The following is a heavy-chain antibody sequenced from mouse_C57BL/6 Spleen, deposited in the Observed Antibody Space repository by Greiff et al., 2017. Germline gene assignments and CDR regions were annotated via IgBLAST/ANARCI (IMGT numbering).Heavy chain of an antibody. CDR1: GYSFTDYN. Sequence: VQLKESGPELVKPGASVKISCKASGYSFTDYNLNWVKQSNGKSLEWIGVINPNYGTTSYNQKFKGKATLTVDQSSSTAYMQLNSLTSEDSAVYYCAGYGSSYYAMDYWGQGTSVTVSS. D-gene: IGHD1-1*01. CDR3: AGYGSSYYAMDY. J-gene: IGHJ4*01. CDR2: INPNYGTT. V-gene: IGHV1-39*01.